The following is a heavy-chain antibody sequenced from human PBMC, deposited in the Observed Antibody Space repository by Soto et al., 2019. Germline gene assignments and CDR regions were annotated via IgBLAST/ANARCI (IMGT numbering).Heavy chain of an antibody. V-gene: IGHV3-33*01. CDR2: IWYDGSNK. J-gene: IGHJ4*02. Sequence: QVQLVESGGGVVQPGRSLRLSCAASGFTFSSYGMHWVRQAPGKGLEWVAVIWYDGSNKYYADSVKGRFTISRDNSKNXLYLQMNSLRAEDTAVYYCARGSPFVAIQLNPPDYWGQGTLVTVSS. D-gene: IGHD5-18*01. CDR1: GFTFSSYG. CDR3: ARGSPFVAIQLNPPDY.